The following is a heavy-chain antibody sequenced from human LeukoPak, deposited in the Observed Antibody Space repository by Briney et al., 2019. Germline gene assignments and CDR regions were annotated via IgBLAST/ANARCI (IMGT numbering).Heavy chain of an antibody. V-gene: IGHV4-59*01. D-gene: IGHD2-2*01. CDR2: IYYSGST. CDR1: GGSISGYY. J-gene: IGHJ4*02. CDR3: AKEYCSSTSCFGIDY. Sequence: PSETLSLTCTVSGGSISGYYWSWIRQPPGKGLEWIGYIYYSGSTNYNPSLKSRVTISVDTSKNQFSLRLSSVTAADTAVYYWAKEYCSSTSCFGIDYWGQGTLVTVSS.